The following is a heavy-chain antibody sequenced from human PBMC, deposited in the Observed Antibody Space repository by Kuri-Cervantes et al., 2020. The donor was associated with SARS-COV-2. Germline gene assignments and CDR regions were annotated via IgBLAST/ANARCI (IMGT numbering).Heavy chain of an antibody. J-gene: IGHJ6*02. CDR3: ARHTPSYYDFWSGYPIYYGMDV. D-gene: IGHD3-3*01. Sequence: SETLSLTCTVSGGSISSYYWSWIRQPPGKGLEWIGYIYYSGSTNYNPSLKSRVTISVDTSKNQFSPKLSSVTAADTAVYYCARHTPSYYDFWSGYPIYYGMDVWGQGTTVTVSS. V-gene: IGHV4-59*01. CDR2: IYYSGST. CDR1: GGSISSYY.